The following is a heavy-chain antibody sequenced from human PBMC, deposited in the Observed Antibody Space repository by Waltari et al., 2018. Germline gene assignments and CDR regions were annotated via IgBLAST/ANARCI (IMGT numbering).Heavy chain of an antibody. J-gene: IGHJ4*02. CDR3: GRDSRWQKGDY. CDR1: GFTFNTYW. Sequence: EVRLVESGGDLVQPGGSLRLSCAASGFTFNTYWMTWVRQAPGKGLVWVANMNQDGREKSYVDSVKGRFTISRDNAKTSLELQMNSLRAEDTAVYYCGRDSRWQKGDYWGQGTLVTVSS. D-gene: IGHD6-13*01. CDR2: MNQDGREK. V-gene: IGHV3-7*01.